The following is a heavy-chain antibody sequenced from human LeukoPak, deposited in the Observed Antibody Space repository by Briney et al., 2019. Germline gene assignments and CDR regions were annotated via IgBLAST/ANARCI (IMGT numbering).Heavy chain of an antibody. CDR2: ISKDGGST. CDR1: GLTFSEYW. D-gene: IGHD1-14*01. J-gene: IGHJ4*02. CDR3: TSGIGTYDY. V-gene: IGHV3-74*03. Sequence: GGSLRLSCAVSGLTFSEYWMHWVRQDAGKGLVWVAGISKDGGSTEYADFVKGRCTISRDNAKNTLYLQMNSLTVDDTAVYYCTSGIGTYDYWGLGAQITVSS.